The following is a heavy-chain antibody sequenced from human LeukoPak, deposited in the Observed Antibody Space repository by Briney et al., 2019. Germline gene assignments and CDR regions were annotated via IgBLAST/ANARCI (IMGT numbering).Heavy chain of an antibody. CDR1: GFTFSGSA. D-gene: IGHD4-17*01. Sequence: PGGSLRLSCAASGFTFSGSAMHWVRQASGKGLEWVGRIRSEANSYATAYAASGKGRFTLSRGDSKNTAYLQMHRLKTDDTAGCYCTSHTTVTTNWGQGTLVTVSS. J-gene: IGHJ4*02. V-gene: IGHV3-73*01. CDR3: TSHTTVTTN. CDR2: IRSEANSYAT.